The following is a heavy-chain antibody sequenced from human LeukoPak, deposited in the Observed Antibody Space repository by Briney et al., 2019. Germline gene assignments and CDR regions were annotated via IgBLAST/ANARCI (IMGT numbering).Heavy chain of an antibody. CDR1: GYTLTELS. D-gene: IGHD3-3*01. CDR3: ATAERRLRFLEWLFYDWYFDL. CDR2: LDPEDGET. V-gene: IGHV1-24*01. J-gene: IGHJ2*01. Sequence: GASVKASCKVSGYTLTELSMHWVRQAPGKGLEWMGGLDPEDGETIYAQKFQGRVTMTEDTSTDTAYMELSSLRSEDTAVYYCATAERRLRFLEWLFYDWYFDLWGRGTLVTVSS.